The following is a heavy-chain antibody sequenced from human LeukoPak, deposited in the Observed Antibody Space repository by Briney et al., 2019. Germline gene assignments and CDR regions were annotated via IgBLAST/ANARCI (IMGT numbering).Heavy chain of an antibody. V-gene: IGHV3-7*03. J-gene: IGHJ4*02. Sequence: GGSLRLSCAASGFTFSGYWMTWVRQAPGKGLEWVANIKHDGSEKYYVDSVKGRFTISRDNTKNSLYLQMNSLRAEDTVVYYCARDGGTYAIWGGDYWGQGTLVTVSS. D-gene: IGHD2-8*01. CDR3: ARDGGTYAIWGGDY. CDR1: GFTFSGYW. CDR2: IKHDGSEK.